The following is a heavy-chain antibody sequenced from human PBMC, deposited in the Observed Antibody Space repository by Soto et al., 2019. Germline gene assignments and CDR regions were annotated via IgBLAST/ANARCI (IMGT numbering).Heavy chain of an antibody. V-gene: IGHV4-31*03. CDR3: ARALDTAMAEYYFDY. CDR2: IYYSGST. CDR1: GGSISSGGYY. Sequence: QVQLQESGPGLVKPSQTLSLTCTVSGGSISSGGYYWSWIRQHPGKGLEWIGYIYYSGSTYYNPSLKSRVTISVDTSKNQFSLKLSSVTAADTAVYYCARALDTAMAEYYFDYWGQGTLVTVSS. D-gene: IGHD5-18*01. J-gene: IGHJ4*02.